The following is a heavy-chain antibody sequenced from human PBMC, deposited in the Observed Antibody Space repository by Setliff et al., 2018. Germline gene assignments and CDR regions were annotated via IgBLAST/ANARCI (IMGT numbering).Heavy chain of an antibody. CDR1: GGSISSGDYY. Sequence: SETLSLTCTVSGGSISSGDYYWSWIRQPPGKGLEWIGEINDSGGTKFNPSLKSRGTMSVDTSKSQISLKLSSVTAADTAVYYCARGRFDGWSFKYYGMDVWGRGTTVTVSS. D-gene: IGHD3-10*01. V-gene: IGHV4-39*07. J-gene: IGHJ6*02. CDR2: INDSGGT. CDR3: ARGRFDGWSFKYYGMDV.